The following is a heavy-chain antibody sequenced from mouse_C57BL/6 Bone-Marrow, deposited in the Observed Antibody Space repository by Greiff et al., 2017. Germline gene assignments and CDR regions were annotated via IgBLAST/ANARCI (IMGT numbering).Heavy chain of an antibody. V-gene: IGHV5-12*01. J-gene: IGHJ3*01. Sequence: EVQGVESGGGLVQPGGSLKLSCAASGFTFSDYYMYWVRQTPEKRLEWVAYISNGGGSTYYPDTVKGRFTLSRDNAKNTLYLQMSRLKSEDTAMYYCARREEPAWFAYWGQGTLVTVSA. CDR1: GFTFSDYY. CDR3: ARREEPAWFAY. CDR2: ISNGGGST.